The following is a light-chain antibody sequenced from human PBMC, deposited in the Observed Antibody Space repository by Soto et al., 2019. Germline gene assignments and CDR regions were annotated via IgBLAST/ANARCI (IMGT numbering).Light chain of an antibody. Sequence: LGLTQSPGTLSLSPGERATLSCRASQSVSSTYLAWCQQKPGQAPRLLIYGASTRATGIPDRFSGTGSGTDFTLTISRLEPEDFAVYYCQHFGDSPITFGQGTRLEIK. J-gene: IGKJ5*01. CDR1: QSVSSTY. V-gene: IGKV3-20*01. CDR3: QHFGDSPIT. CDR2: GAS.